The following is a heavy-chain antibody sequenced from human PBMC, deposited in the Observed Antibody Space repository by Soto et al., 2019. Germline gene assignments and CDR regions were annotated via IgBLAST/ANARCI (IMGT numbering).Heavy chain of an antibody. CDR3: ASITSRQAWFDP. V-gene: IGHV5-51*01. J-gene: IGHJ5*02. CDR2: IYPGDSDT. Sequence: GESLKISCKGSGYSFPSYWIGWVRQMPGKGLEWMGIIYPGDSDTRYSPSFQGQVTISADKSISTASLKLSSVTAADTAVYYCASITSRQAWFDPWGQGTLVTVSS. CDR1: GYSFPSYW.